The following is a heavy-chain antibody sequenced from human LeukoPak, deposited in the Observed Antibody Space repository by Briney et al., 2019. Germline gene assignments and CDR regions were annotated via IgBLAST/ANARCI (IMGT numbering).Heavy chain of an antibody. Sequence: SETLSLTCTVSGGSISSGGYYWSWIRQHPGKGLEWIGYIYYSGSTYYNSSFKSRVTISVDTSKNQFSLKLSSVTAADTAVYYCARERYSSSWRFDYWGQGTLVTVSS. CDR3: ARERYSSSWRFDY. V-gene: IGHV4-31*03. CDR1: GGSISSGGYY. J-gene: IGHJ4*02. D-gene: IGHD6-13*01. CDR2: IYYSGST.